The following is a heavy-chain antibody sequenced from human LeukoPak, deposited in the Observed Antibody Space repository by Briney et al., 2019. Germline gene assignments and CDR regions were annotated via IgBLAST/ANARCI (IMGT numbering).Heavy chain of an antibody. D-gene: IGHD3-22*01. CDR3: ARRGLLPFDY. CDR2: IYYSGST. V-gene: IGHV4-61*05. J-gene: IGHJ4*02. CDR1: GGSISSSSYY. Sequence: SETLSLTCTVSGGSISSSSYYWGWIRQPPGKGLEWIGYIYYSGSTNYNPSLKSRVTISVDTSKNQFSLRLSSVTAADTAVYYCARRGLLPFDYWGQGILVTVSS.